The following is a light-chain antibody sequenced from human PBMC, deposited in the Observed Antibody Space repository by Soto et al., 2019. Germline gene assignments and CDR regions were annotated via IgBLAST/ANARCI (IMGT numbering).Light chain of an antibody. CDR3: QQHNNWPPWT. Sequence: EILMTQSPATLSVSPGERATLSCRASQSVSSNLAWYQQKPGQAPRLLMYGASTRATGLPNRFSGSGSGTEFTLTISRLQSEYFAVCYCQQHNNWPPWTLCHGTKVEIK. J-gene: IGKJ1*01. CDR1: QSVSSN. V-gene: IGKV3-15*01. CDR2: GAS.